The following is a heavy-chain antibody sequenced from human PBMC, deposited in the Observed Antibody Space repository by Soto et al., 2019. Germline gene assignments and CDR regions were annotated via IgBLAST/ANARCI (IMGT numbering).Heavy chain of an antibody. CDR2: ISYDGSNK. CDR1: GFTFSSYA. D-gene: IGHD3-9*01. CDR3: ARVPYDILTGYYSRVY. J-gene: IGHJ4*02. Sequence: PGGSLRLSCAASGFTFSSYAMHWVRQAPGKGLEWVAVISYDGSNKYYADSVKGRFTISRDNSKNTLYLQMNSLRAEDTAVYYCARVPYDILTGYYSRVYWGQGTLVTVSS. V-gene: IGHV3-30-3*01.